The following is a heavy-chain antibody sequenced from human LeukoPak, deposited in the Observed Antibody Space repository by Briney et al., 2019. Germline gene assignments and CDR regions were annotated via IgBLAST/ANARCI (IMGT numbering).Heavy chain of an antibody. V-gene: IGHV4-34*01. CDR3: ASELAAAANGFDP. J-gene: IGHJ5*02. CDR2: INHSGST. D-gene: IGHD6-13*01. CDR1: GGSFSGYY. Sequence: NPSETLSLTCAVYGGSFSGYYWSWIRQPPGKGLEWIGEINHSGSTNYNPSLKSRVTISVDTSKNQFSLKLSSVTAADTAVYYCASELAAAANGFDPWGQGTLVTVSS.